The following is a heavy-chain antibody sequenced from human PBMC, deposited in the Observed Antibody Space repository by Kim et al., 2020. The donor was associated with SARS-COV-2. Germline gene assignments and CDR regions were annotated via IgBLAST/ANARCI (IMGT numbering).Heavy chain of an antibody. J-gene: IGHJ3*02. V-gene: IGHV3-23*01. D-gene: IGHD7-27*01. Sequence: YYADSVKGRFTISRDNSKNTLYLQMNSLRAEDTAVYYCAGGLWGFDAFDIWGQGTMVTVSS. CDR3: AGGLWGFDAFDI.